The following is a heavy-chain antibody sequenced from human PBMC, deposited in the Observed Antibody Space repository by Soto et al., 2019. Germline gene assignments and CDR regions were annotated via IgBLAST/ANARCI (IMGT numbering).Heavy chain of an antibody. J-gene: IGHJ4*02. CDR1: GGSISSYY. D-gene: IGHD4-17*01. V-gene: IGHV4-59*01. CDR3: ARARSGGDYSPYVDY. CDR2: IYYSGST. Sequence: SETLSLTCTVSGGSISSYYWGWIRQPPGKGLEWIGYIYYSGSTNYNPSLKSRVTISVDTSKNQFSLKLSSVTAVDTAVYYCARARSGGDYSPYVDYWGQGTLVTVSS.